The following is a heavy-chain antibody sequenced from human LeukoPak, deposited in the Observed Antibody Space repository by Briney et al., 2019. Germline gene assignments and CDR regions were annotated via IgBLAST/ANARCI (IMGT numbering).Heavy chain of an antibody. J-gene: IGHJ6*03. D-gene: IGHD3-3*01. CDR2: ISSSSSTI. CDR3: ARDGWGYDFWSGYYHHYYYYMDV. Sequence: GGSLRLSCAASGFTFSSYSMNWVRQAPGKGLEWVSYISSSSSTIYYADSVKGRFTISRDNAKNSLYLQMNSLRAEDTAVYYCARDGWGYDFWSGYYHHYYYYMDVWGKGTTVTVSS. CDR1: GFTFSSYS. V-gene: IGHV3-48*04.